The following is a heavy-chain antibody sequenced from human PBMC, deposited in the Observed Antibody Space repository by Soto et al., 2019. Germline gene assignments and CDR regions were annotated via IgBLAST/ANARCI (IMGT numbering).Heavy chain of an antibody. CDR3: ARTLSSSGSFDY. J-gene: IGHJ4*02. Sequence: QVQLVQSGAEVKKPGASVKVSCKASGYTFTSYGISWVRQAPGQGLEWMGWITTHNDKTHYAQKLQGRITMTTDTTTYTAYMQFRSLRSDHTAVYYCARTLSSSGSFDYWGQGTLVTVSS. D-gene: IGHD3-22*01. CDR2: ITTHNDKT. CDR1: GYTFTSYG. V-gene: IGHV1-18*01.